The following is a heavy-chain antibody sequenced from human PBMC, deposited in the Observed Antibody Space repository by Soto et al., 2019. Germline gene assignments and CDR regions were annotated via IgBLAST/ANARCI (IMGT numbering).Heavy chain of an antibody. V-gene: IGHV3-48*02. CDR2: ISSSSGST. J-gene: IGHJ5*02. CDR1: GFTFSSYS. Sequence: EVQLVESGGGLVQPGGSLRVSCAASGFTFSSYSMNWVRQAPGKGLEWVSYISSSSGSTYYADSVKGRFTISRDNAKNSLFLPKSRLRDEGAAVYLCARDMRTPWGQGTLVTVSS. CDR3: ARDMRTP. D-gene: IGHD2-2*01.